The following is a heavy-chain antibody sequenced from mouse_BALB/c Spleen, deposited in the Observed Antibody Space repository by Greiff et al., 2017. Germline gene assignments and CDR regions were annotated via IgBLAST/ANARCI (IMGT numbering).Heavy chain of an antibody. D-gene: IGHD2-4*01. CDR1: GFNIKDTY. CDR3: ARGDDYDDAWFAY. Sequence: VQLQQSGAELVKPGASVKLSCTASGFNIKDTYMHWVKQRPEQGLEWIGRIDPANGNTKYDPKFQGKATITADTSSNTAYLQLSSLTSEDTAVYYCARGDDYDDAWFAYWGQGTLVTVSA. J-gene: IGHJ3*01. CDR2: IDPANGNT. V-gene: IGHV14-3*02.